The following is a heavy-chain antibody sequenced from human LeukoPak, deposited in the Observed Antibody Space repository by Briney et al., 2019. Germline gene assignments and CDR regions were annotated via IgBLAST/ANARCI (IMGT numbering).Heavy chain of an antibody. CDR1: GGSFSGYY. CDR2: INHSGST. V-gene: IGHV4-34*01. J-gene: IGHJ3*02. D-gene: IGHD3-9*01. CDR3: ARDRYYDILTGYSDDAFDI. Sequence: KPSETLSLTCAVYGGSFSGYYWSWIRQPPGKGLEWIGEINHSGSTNYNPSLKSRVTISVDTSKNQFSLKLSSVTAADTAVYYCARDRYYDILTGYSDDAFDIWGQGTMVTVSS.